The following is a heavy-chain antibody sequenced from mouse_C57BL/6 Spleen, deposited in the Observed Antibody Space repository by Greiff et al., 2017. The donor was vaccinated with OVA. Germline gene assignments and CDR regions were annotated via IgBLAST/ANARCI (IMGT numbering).Heavy chain of an antibody. CDR3: ARFITTARD. CDR2: ISYDGSN. V-gene: IGHV3-6*01. CDR1: GYSITSGYY. J-gene: IGHJ3*01. D-gene: IGHD1-1*01. Sequence: EVKLQESGPSLVKPSQSLSLTCSVTGYSITSGYYWNWIRQFPGNKLEWMGYISYDGSNNYNPSLKNRISITRDTYKNQLFLKLNSVTTEDTATYYCARFITTARDWGQGTLVTVSA.